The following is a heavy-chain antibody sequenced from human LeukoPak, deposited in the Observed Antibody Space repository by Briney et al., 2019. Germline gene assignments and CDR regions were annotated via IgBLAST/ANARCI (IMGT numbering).Heavy chain of an antibody. Sequence: SETLSLTCTVSGGSISSYYWSWIRQPPGKGLEWIGYIYYSGSTNYNPSLESRVTISVDTSKNQFSLKLSSVTAADTAVYYCARDSSGYIFDYWGQGTLVTVSS. CDR1: GGSISSYY. CDR3: ARDSSGYIFDY. J-gene: IGHJ4*02. CDR2: IYYSGST. V-gene: IGHV4-59*01. D-gene: IGHD3-22*01.